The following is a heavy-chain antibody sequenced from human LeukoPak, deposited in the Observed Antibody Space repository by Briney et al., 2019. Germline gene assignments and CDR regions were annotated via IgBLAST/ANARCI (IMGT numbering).Heavy chain of an antibody. CDR3: AKDPHSSSWYRLAFDI. CDR1: GFTFSSYA. Sequence: GGSLRLSCAASGFTFSSYAMSWVRQAPGKGLEWVSAISGSGGSTYYADSVKGRFTISRDNSKNALYLQVNSLRAEDTAVYYCAKDPHSSSWYRLAFDIWGQGTMVTVSS. V-gene: IGHV3-23*01. CDR2: ISGSGGST. D-gene: IGHD6-13*01. J-gene: IGHJ3*02.